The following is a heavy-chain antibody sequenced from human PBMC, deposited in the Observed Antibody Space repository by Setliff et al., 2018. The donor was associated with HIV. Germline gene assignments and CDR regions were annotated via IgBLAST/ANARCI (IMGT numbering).Heavy chain of an antibody. D-gene: IGHD2-8*02. J-gene: IGHJ4*02. CDR1: GDSISNYY. V-gene: IGHV4-4*09. CDR2: IYTTGST. CDR3: ARLIHTGLLYFDY. Sequence: SETLSLTCTVSGDSISNYYWSWVRQPPGKGLEWIGYIYTTGSTNYNPSLKSRVTMSVDTSKNQFSLRLTSVTAADTAVYFCARLIHTGLLYFDYWGLGMLVTVSS.